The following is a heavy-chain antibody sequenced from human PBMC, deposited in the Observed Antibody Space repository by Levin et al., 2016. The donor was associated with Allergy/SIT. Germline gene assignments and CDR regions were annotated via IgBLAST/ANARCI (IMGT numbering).Heavy chain of an antibody. J-gene: IGHJ4*02. V-gene: IGHV5-51*01. CDR3: VRQGYSYDYQLGIDF. CDR2: IYPRDSDT. Sequence: VRQMPGKGLEWMGIIYPRDSDTRYSPSFQGQVTISVDKSIDTAFLQWSNLKASDSAIYYCVRQGYSYDYQLGIDFWGPGTVVTVSS. D-gene: IGHD5-18*01.